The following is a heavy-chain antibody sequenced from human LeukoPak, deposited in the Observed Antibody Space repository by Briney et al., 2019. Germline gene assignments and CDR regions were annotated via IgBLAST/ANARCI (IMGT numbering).Heavy chain of an antibody. V-gene: IGHV4-34*01. CDR1: GGSFSGYY. CDR3: ASMDWNDVEDGGRNYYYYIDV. J-gene: IGHJ6*03. Sequence: SETLSLTCAVSGGSFSGYYLSWIRQPPGKGLELIGEIKHSGSTNYNPSLESRVSISVDTSNNQFSLRLRSVTAADTAIYYCASMDWNDVEDGGRNYYYYIDVWGEGTTVTISS. D-gene: IGHD1-1*01. CDR2: IKHSGST.